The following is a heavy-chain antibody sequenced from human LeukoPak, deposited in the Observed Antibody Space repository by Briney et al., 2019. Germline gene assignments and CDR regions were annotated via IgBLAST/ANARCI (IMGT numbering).Heavy chain of an antibody. J-gene: IGHJ6*03. CDR2: IRSKANSYAT. D-gene: IGHD3-22*01. Sequence: PGGSLRLSCAASGFTFSGSAMHWVRQASGKGLEWVGRIRSKANSYATAYAASVKGRFTISRDDSKNTAYLQMNSLKTEDTAVYYCTRYYDSSGYYRLFREKSQNYYYYMDVWGKETTVTISS. CDR1: GFTFSGSA. CDR3: TRYYDSSGYYRLFREKSQNYYYYMDV. V-gene: IGHV3-73*01.